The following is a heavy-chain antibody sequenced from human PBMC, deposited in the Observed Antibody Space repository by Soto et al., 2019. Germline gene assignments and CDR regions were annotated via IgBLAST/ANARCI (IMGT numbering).Heavy chain of an antibody. V-gene: IGHV3-23*01. CDR3: ATLETGRLLMGDAFDI. Sequence: EVQLLESGGGLVQPGGSLRLSCAASGFTFSSYAMSWVRQAPGKGLEWVSAISGSGGSTYYADSVKGRFTISRDNSKNTLYLQMNSLRAEDTAVYYCATLETGRLLMGDAFDIWGQGTMVTVSS. CDR1: GFTFSSYA. J-gene: IGHJ3*02. D-gene: IGHD2-8*01. CDR2: ISGSGGST.